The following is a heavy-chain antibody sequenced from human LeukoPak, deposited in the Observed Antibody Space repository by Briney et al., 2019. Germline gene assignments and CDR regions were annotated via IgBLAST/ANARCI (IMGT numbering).Heavy chain of an antibody. D-gene: IGHD3-22*01. CDR3: AKGIAVVRLDY. CDR1: GFTFSSNA. CDR2: ISGSGGST. V-gene: IGHV3-23*01. Sequence: GGSLRLSCAASGFTFSSNAMSWVRQAPGKGLEWVSAISGSGGSTYYADSVKGRFTISRDNSKNTLYLQMNSLRAEDTVVYYCAKGIAVVRLDYWGQGTLVTVSS. J-gene: IGHJ4*02.